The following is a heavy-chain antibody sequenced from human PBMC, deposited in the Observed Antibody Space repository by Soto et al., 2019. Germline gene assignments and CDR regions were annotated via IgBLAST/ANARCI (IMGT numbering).Heavy chain of an antibody. CDR3: ARTDRDFYGVDV. CDR2: ISAAGDP. CDR1: GFTFRNYD. V-gene: IGHV3-13*05. J-gene: IGHJ6*02. Sequence: ELQLVESGGGLVQPGGSLRLSCEASGFTFRNYDMHWVRQGTGKGLEWVSGISAAGDPDYADSVEGRFTISRENAQNSFFLQMNSLRVGDTAVYYCARTDRDFYGVDVWGQGTTVIVSS.